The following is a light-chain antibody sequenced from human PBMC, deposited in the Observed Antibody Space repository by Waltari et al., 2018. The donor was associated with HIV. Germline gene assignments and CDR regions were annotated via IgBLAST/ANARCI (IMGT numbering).Light chain of an antibody. J-gene: IGKJ1*01. CDR1: QSVSNN. V-gene: IGKV3-15*01. CDR3: QQYNNWPQT. CDR2: GAS. Sequence: EIMMTQSPGTLSVSLGERATLSCRASQSVSNNLAWYQQKPGQAPRLLINGASTRATGIPARFSGSGSGTEFTLTISSLQSEDFAVYYCQQYNNWPQTLGQGTKVEIK.